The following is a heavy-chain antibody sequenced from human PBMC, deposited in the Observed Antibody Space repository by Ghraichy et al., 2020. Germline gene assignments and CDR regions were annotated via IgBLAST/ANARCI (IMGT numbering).Heavy chain of an antibody. D-gene: IGHD6-13*01. CDR1: GFTFSSYS. Sequence: GGSLRLSCAASGFTFSSYSMNWVRQAPGKGLEWVSSISSSSSYIYYADSVKGRFTISRDNAKNSLYLQMNSLRAEDTAVYYCARYIAAAAHDYWGQGTLVTVSS. CDR3: ARYIAAAAHDY. J-gene: IGHJ4*02. CDR2: ISSSSSYI. V-gene: IGHV3-21*01.